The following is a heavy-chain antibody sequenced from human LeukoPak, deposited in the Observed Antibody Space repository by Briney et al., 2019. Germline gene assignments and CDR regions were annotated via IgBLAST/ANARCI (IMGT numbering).Heavy chain of an antibody. D-gene: IGHD6-13*01. CDR1: GYSFTSYW. CDR3: AIRIYSSSWSRDYFDY. J-gene: IGHJ4*02. V-gene: IGHV5-51*01. CDR2: IYPGDSDT. Sequence: GESLKISRKGSGYSFTSYWIGWVRQMPGKGLEWMGIIYPGDSDTRYSPSFQGQVTISADKSISTAYLQWSSLKASDTAMYYCAIRIYSSSWSRDYFDYWGQGTLVTVSS.